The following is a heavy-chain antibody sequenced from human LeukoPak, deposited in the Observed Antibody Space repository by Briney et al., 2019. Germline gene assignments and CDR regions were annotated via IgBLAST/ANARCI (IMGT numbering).Heavy chain of an antibody. J-gene: IGHJ6*03. CDR1: GFTFSSYA. CDR3: AKDRYSSSPSYMDV. D-gene: IGHD6-6*01. V-gene: IGHV3-23*01. CDR2: ISGSGGST. Sequence: GRSLRLSCAASGFTFSSYAMSWVRQAPGKGLEWVSAISGSGGSTYYADSVKGRSTISRDNSKNTLYLQMNSLRAEDTAVYYCAKDRYSSSPSYMDVWGKGTTVTVSS.